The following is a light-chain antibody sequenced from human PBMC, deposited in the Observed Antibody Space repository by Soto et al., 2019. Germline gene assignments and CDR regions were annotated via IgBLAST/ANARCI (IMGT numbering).Light chain of an antibody. CDR1: ESLLHSNGYNY. CDR3: LQALQTPWT. V-gene: IGKV2-28*01. J-gene: IGKJ1*01. Sequence: DIVMTQSPLSLPVTPGEPASISCRSSESLLHSNGYNYLDWYLQKPGQSPQLLIFLGSNRASGVPDRVSGSGSGTDFTLKISSVEAEVFGVYYCLQALQTPWTFGQGTTVDI. CDR2: LGS.